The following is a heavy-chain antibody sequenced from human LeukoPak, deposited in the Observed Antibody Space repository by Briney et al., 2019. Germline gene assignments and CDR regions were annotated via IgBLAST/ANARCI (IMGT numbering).Heavy chain of an antibody. CDR1: RFTFSSYW. CDR3: ARARGGYDFDY. J-gene: IGHJ4*02. V-gene: IGHV3-7*03. D-gene: IGHD5-12*01. Sequence: EGSLRLSCAASRFTFSSYWMSWVRQAPGKGLEWVANIKQDGSEKYYVDSVKGRSTISRDNAKNSLYLQLNSLRAEDTAVYYCARARGGYDFDYWGQGTLVTVSS. CDR2: IKQDGSEK.